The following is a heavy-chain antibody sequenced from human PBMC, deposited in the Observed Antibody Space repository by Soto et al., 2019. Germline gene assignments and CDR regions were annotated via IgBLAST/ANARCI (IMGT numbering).Heavy chain of an antibody. V-gene: IGHV1-46*01. CDR1: GYTFTTYY. CDR3: ARVSCGGVCPFDF. Sequence: ASVKVSCKTSGYTFTTYYLHWMRQAPGQGLEWMGIINPSGGSANYAQKFQGRVTMTRDTSTSTVYMELNSLKPEDTAVYYCARVSCGGVCPFDFWGQGTLVTVSS. D-gene: IGHD2-21*02. CDR2: INPSGGSA. J-gene: IGHJ4*02.